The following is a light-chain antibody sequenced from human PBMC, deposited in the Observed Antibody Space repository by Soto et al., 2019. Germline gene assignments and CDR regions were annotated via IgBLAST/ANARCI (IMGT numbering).Light chain of an antibody. CDR2: DVS. CDR1: SSDVGAYNC. V-gene: IGLV2-14*03. J-gene: IGLJ1*01. CDR3: SSYTSSSTLDV. Sequence: QSALTQPASVSGSPGQSITISCTGTSSDVGAYNCVSWCQQHPGKAPKLMIYDVSNRPSGVSDRFSGSKSGNTASLTISGLQAEDEADYYCSSYTSSSTLDVFGTGTKVTVL.